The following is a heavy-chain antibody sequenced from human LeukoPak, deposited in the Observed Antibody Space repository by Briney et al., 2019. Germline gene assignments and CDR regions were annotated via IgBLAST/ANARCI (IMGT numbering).Heavy chain of an antibody. CDR1: GFTFSSYW. V-gene: IGHV3-74*01. J-gene: IGHJ4*02. CDR2: IKTDGSTT. Sequence: GGSLRLSCAASGFTFSSYWMHWVRQAPGKGLVWVSRIKTDGSTTTYVDSVKGRFTISRDNAKNTLYLQMNSLRAEDTAVYYCVRGPREYNYGTFDYWGQGTLVTVSS. CDR3: VRGPREYNYGTFDY. D-gene: IGHD5-18*01.